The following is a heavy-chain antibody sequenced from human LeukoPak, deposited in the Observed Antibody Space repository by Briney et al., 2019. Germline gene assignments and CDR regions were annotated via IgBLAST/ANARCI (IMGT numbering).Heavy chain of an antibody. D-gene: IGHD6-19*01. V-gene: IGHV3-21*01. Sequence: GGSLRLSCAASGFTFSSYSMNWVRQAPGKGLEWVSSISSSSSYIYYADSVKGQFTISRDNAENSLYLQMNSLRAEDTAVYYCARVCSSGWADYWGQGTLVTVSS. CDR3: ARVCSSGWADY. CDR1: GFTFSSYS. J-gene: IGHJ4*02. CDR2: ISSSSSYI.